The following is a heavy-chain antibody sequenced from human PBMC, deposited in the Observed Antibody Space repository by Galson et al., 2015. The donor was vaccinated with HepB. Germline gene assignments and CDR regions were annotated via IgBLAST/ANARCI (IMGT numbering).Heavy chain of an antibody. CDR3: ARGVGDFWSGYPQLDYYYGMDV. J-gene: IGHJ6*02. CDR1: GHTFTSYG. Sequence: PVKVSCKASGHTFTSYGISWARQAPGQGLEWMGWISAYNGNTNSAQKLQGRVSMTTDTSTSTAYMELRSLRSADTAMYYWARGVGDFWSGYPQLDYYYGMDVWGQGTTVTVSS. V-gene: IGHV1-18*01. D-gene: IGHD3-3*01. CDR2: ISAYNGNT.